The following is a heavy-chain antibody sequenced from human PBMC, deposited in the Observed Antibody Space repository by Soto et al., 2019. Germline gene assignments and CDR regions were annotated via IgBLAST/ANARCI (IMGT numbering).Heavy chain of an antibody. V-gene: IGHV1-69*13. D-gene: IGHD3-22*01. CDR1: GGTFSSYA. CDR2: IIPIFGTA. J-gene: IGHJ4*02. Sequence: SVKVSCKASGGTFSSYAISWVRQAPGQGLEWMGGIIPIFGTANYAQKFQGRVTITADESTSTAYMELRSLGSEDTAVYYCARGVHYDSSGYYYFYWGQGTLVTVSS. CDR3: ARGVHYDSSGYYYFY.